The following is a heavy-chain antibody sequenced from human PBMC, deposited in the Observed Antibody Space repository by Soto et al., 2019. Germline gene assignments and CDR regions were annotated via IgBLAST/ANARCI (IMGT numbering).Heavy chain of an antibody. J-gene: IGHJ5*02. D-gene: IGHD3-10*01. CDR1: GGSISSYY. CDR2: IFYSGST. CDR3: AREFGGWFDP. V-gene: IGHV4-59*01. Sequence: PSETLSLTCTVSGGSISSYYWSWIRQPPGKGLEWIGYIFYSGSTNYNPSLKSRFTFSVDTSKNLFSLKLSFLTAADTAVYYCAREFGGWFDPWGQGTLVTVSS.